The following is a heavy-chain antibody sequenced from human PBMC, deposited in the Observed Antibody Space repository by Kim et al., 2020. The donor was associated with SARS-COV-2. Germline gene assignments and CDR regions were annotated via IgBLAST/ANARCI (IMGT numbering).Heavy chain of an antibody. J-gene: IGHJ5*02. CDR1: GFTFGDYA. CDR2: ISWNSGNI. Sequence: GGSLRLSCAASGFTFGDYAMHWVRQAPGKGLEWVSGISWNSGNIGYGDSVRGRFTISRDNAKNSLYLQMNSLRAEDTAFYYCAKGYTSSWYVGVWFDPWGQGTLVTVSS. CDR3: AKGYTSSWYVGVWFDP. V-gene: IGHV3-9*01. D-gene: IGHD6-13*01.